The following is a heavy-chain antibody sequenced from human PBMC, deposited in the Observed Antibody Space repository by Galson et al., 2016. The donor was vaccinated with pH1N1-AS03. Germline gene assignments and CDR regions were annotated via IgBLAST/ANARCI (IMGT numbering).Heavy chain of an antibody. CDR2: INHSGST. CDR3: ARVERRRLNGPMTFDY. V-gene: IGHV4-34*01. Sequence: TLSLTCAVSGGSFSGNYWSWIRQPPGKGLEWIGEINHSGSTNSNPSLQNRVAISVDPSKNQFSLNVTSVTAADTAVYYCARVERRRLNGPMTFDYWGQGTLVTVSS. J-gene: IGHJ4*02. D-gene: IGHD3-22*01. CDR1: GGSFSGNY.